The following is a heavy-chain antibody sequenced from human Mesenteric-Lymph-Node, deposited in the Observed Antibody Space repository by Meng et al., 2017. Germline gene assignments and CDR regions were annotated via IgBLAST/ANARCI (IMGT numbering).Heavy chain of an antibody. D-gene: IGHD6-13*01. Sequence: QVQLQQWGAGLLKPSETLPPTCAVHGGSFSGYYWSWSRQPPGKGLEWFGEINHSGSTNKNPSLKSRVTISVDTSKNQFSLKLSSVTAADTAVYYCARGGGNSWYIDYWGQGTLVTVSS. CDR3: ARGGGNSWYIDY. J-gene: IGHJ4*02. V-gene: IGHV4-34*01. CDR1: GGSFSGYY. CDR2: INHSGST.